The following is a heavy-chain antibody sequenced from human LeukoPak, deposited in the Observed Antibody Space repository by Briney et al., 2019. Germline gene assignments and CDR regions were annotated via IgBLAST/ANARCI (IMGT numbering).Heavy chain of an antibody. CDR1: GFTFSSYS. D-gene: IGHD1/OR15-1a*01. Sequence: GGSLRLSCAASGFTFSSYSMNWVRQAPGKGLEWVSYISSTSSTIYYADSVKGRFTVSRDNAKNSLYLHMNSLRAEDTAVYYCASMINSGEQVADWFDPWGQGTLVTVSS. J-gene: IGHJ5*02. V-gene: IGHV3-48*01. CDR3: ASMINSGEQVADWFDP. CDR2: ISSTSSTI.